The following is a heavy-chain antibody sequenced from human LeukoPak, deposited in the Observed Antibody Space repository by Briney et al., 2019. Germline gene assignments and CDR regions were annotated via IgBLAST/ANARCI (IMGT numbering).Heavy chain of an antibody. D-gene: IGHD3-22*01. CDR1: GYTFTSYG. Sequence: ASVKVSCKASGYTFTSYGISWVRQAPGQGLEWMGWISAYNGDTNYAQKLQGRVTMTTDTSTSTAYMELRSLRSDDTAVYYCARLSSDYYDSSGYYWWGQGTLVTVSS. V-gene: IGHV1-18*01. J-gene: IGHJ4*02. CDR3: ARLSSDYYDSSGYYW. CDR2: ISAYNGDT.